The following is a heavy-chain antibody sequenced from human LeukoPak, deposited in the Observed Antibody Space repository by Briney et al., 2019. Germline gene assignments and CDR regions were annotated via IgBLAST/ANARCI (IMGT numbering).Heavy chain of an antibody. CDR1: GGSISSYY. CDR3: ARVRQYYDFWSGLGPDYYYYGMDV. V-gene: IGHV4-59*01. CDR2: IYYSGST. Sequence: SETLSLTCTVSGGSISSYYWSWIRQPPGKGLEWIGYIYYSGSTNYNPSLKRRVTISVDTSKNQFSLKLSSVTAADTAVYYCARVRQYYDFWSGLGPDYYYYGMDVWGQGTTVTVSS. J-gene: IGHJ6*02. D-gene: IGHD3-3*01.